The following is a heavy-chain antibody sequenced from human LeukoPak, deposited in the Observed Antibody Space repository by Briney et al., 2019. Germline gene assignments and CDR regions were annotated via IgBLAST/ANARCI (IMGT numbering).Heavy chain of an antibody. Sequence: SGGSLRLSCTASGFTFSSYAMSWVRQAPGKGLEWVSAISGSGGSTYYADSVKGRFTISRDNSKNTLYLQMNSLRAEDTAVYYCAKRTYDILTGYYNEWYFDYWGQGTLVTVSS. CDR2: ISGSGGST. CDR1: GFTFSSYA. D-gene: IGHD3-9*01. V-gene: IGHV3-23*01. J-gene: IGHJ4*02. CDR3: AKRTYDILTGYYNEWYFDY.